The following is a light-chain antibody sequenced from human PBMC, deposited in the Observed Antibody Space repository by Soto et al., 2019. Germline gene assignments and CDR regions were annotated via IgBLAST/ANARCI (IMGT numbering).Light chain of an antibody. Sequence: EIVMTQSPATLSVSPGERATLPCRASQSVSRNLAWYQQKPGQAPRLLIYGASSTATGIPARFSGSGSGTEFTLTISSLQSEDFAVYYCQQYNNWPLTFGRGTKVEIK. CDR3: QQYNNWPLT. J-gene: IGKJ4*01. CDR1: QSVSRN. V-gene: IGKV3-15*01. CDR2: GAS.